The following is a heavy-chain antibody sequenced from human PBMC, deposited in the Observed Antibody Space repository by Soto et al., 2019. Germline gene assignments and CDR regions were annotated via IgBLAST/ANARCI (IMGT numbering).Heavy chain of an antibody. CDR3: LNIPHY. CDR2: IIPILGIA. J-gene: IGHJ4*02. V-gene: IGHV1-69*02. Sequence: QVQLVQSGAEVKKPGSSVKVSCKASGGTFSSYTISWVRQAPGQGLEWMGRIIPILGIASYAQKFQGRVTITADKSTCTAYMELSSLRSEDKAVDYCLNIPHYWGQGTLVTVSS. CDR1: GGTFSSYT.